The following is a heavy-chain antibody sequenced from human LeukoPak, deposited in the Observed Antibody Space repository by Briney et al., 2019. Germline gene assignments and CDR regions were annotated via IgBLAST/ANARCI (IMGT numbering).Heavy chain of an antibody. D-gene: IGHD6-6*01. CDR2: ILGSGSRT. Sequence: GGSLRLSCAASGFTFNNYAMNWVRQAPGKGLEWVSTILGSGSRTWYAGSVKGRFTISRDNSKNTLHLQMDSLRAEGTAVYYCATFEYSSSSRDYWGQGTLVTVSS. CDR3: ATFEYSSSSRDY. J-gene: IGHJ4*02. CDR1: GFTFNNYA. V-gene: IGHV3-23*01.